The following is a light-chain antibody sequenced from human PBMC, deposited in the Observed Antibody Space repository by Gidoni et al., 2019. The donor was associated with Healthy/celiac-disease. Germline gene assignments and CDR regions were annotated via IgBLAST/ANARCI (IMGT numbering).Light chain of an antibody. CDR2: WAS. V-gene: IGKV4-1*01. J-gene: IGKJ1*01. Sequence: DIVMTQSPASLAVSLGERATINCKSSQSVLYSSNNKNYLAWYQQKPGPPPKLLIYWASTRESGVPDRFSGSGSGTDVTLTISSLQAEDVAVYYCQQYYSTPPWTFGQGTKVEIK. CDR1: QSVLYSSNNKNY. CDR3: QQYYSTPPWT.